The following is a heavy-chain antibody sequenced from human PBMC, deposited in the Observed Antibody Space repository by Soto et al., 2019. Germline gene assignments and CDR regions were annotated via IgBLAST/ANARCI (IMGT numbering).Heavy chain of an antibody. Sequence: PGGSLRLSCAASGFTFSSYAMSWVRQTPGEGLEWVSAISGSGGSTYYADSVKGRFTISRDNSKNTLYLQMNSLRAEDTAVYSCARDNQYCSSTSCHVIYFDYWGQGTLVTVSS. V-gene: IGHV3-23*01. CDR3: ARDNQYCSSTSCHVIYFDY. CDR1: GFTFSSYA. J-gene: IGHJ4*02. D-gene: IGHD2-2*01. CDR2: ISGSGGST.